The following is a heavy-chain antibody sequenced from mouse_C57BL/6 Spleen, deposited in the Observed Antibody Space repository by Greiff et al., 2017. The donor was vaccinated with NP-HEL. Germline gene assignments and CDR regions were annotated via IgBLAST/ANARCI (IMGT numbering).Heavy chain of an antibody. J-gene: IGHJ4*01. Sequence: EVKLVESGGGLVQPGGSMKLSCAASGFTFSDAWMDWVRQSPEKGLEWVAEIRNKANNHATYYAESVKGRFTISRDDSKSSVYLQMNSLRAEDTGIYYCTRPRFYYDYDVGYAMDYWGQGTSVTVSS. CDR2: IRNKANNHAT. CDR1: GFTFSDAW. CDR3: TRPRFYYDYDVGYAMDY. D-gene: IGHD2-4*01. V-gene: IGHV6-6*01.